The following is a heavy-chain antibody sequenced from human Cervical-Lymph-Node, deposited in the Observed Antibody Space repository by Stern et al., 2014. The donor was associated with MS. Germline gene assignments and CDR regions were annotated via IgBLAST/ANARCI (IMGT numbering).Heavy chain of an antibody. D-gene: IGHD6-13*01. CDR1: GFTFSSYG. Sequence: VQLVESGGGVVQPGRSLRLSCAASGFTFSSYGMHWVRQAPGKGLEWVAVIWYDGSNQYYADSVKGRFTISRDNSKNTLYLQMNSLRAEDTAVYYCARDKFAAAAGLIDYWGQGTLVTVSS. J-gene: IGHJ4*02. V-gene: IGHV3-33*01. CDR3: ARDKFAAAAGLIDY. CDR2: IWYDGSNQ.